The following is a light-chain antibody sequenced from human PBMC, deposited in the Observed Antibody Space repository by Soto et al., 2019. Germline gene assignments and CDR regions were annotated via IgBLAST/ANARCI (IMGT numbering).Light chain of an antibody. Sequence: ETVLTQSPGTLSLSPGERATLSCRASQTVSNSYVSWYQHKPGQTPRVLIYAASSRTPGIPDRFSGSGYGTEFTLTNSRLEPEDLAVYYCQQYGNSPWTFGQGTKVDIK. CDR2: AAS. J-gene: IGKJ1*01. CDR1: QTVSNSY. CDR3: QQYGNSPWT. V-gene: IGKV3-20*01.